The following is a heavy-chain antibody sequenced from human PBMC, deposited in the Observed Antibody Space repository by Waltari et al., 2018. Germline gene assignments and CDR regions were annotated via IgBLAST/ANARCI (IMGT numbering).Heavy chain of an antibody. V-gene: IGHV4-39*01. CDR2: IYYSGRV. J-gene: IGHJ5*02. D-gene: IGHD5-12*01. CDR1: GGSRSGGSFY. Sequence: QLQLQESGPGLVRPSETLALTCSVAGGSRSGGSFYWGWIRQSPGKGFEWIGSIYYSGRVDYNPPLKSRVTISGDTSMNQFSLELSSVTAADTAVYYCARHWKKSGYRFDPWGQGTLVTVSS. CDR3: ARHWKKSGYRFDP.